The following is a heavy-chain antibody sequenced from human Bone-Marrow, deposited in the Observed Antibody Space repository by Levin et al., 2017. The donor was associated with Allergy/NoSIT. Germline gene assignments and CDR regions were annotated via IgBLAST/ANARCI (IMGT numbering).Heavy chain of an antibody. Sequence: GESLKISCAASGFTFSSYGMHWVRQAPGKGLEWVAVMSSDGSKTYYADSVRGRFTISRDNSKNRLYLQMNSLRVEDTAVFYCVKDRIAGGSSSSSGYYYYGMDVCGQGTTVTVSS. CDR2: MSSDGSKT. CDR1: GFTFSSYG. CDR3: VKDRIAGGSSSSSGYYYYGMDV. D-gene: IGHD6-6*01. J-gene: IGHJ6*02. V-gene: IGHV3-30*18.